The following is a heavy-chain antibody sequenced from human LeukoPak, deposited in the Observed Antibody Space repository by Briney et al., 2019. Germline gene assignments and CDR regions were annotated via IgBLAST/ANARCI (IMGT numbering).Heavy chain of an antibody. V-gene: IGHV3-30*03. CDR1: GFTFSSYG. Sequence: GGSLRLSCAASGFTFSSYGMHWVRQAPGKGLEWVAVISYDGSNKYYADSVKGRFTISRDNSKNTLYLQVNSLRAEDTAVYYCAILTTVTTFDYWGQGTLVTVSS. CDR2: ISYDGSNK. D-gene: IGHD4-17*01. CDR3: AILTTVTTFDY. J-gene: IGHJ4*02.